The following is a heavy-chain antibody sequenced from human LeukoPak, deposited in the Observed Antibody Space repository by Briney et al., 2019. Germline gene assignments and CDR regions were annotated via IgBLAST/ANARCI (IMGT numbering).Heavy chain of an antibody. J-gene: IGHJ6*02. CDR1: GFTFSSYG. CDR3: AKDLIVATIGYYYYYGMDV. CDR2: ISYDGSNK. V-gene: IGHV3-30*18. Sequence: GRSLRLSCAASGFTFSSYGMHWVRQAPGKGLEWVAVISYDGSNKYYADSVKGRFTISRDNSKNTLYLQMNSLRAEDTAVYYCAKDLIVATIGYYYYYGMDVWGQGTMVTVSS. D-gene: IGHD5-12*01.